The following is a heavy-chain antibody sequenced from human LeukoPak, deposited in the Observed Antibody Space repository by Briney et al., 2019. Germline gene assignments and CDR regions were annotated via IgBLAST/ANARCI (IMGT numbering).Heavy chain of an antibody. CDR1: GFTFSSYA. D-gene: IGHD3-22*01. J-gene: IGHJ4*02. CDR3: AKDIGMKVVVIDY. Sequence: PGRSLRLSCAASGFTFSSYAMHWVRQAPGKGLEWVAVISYDGSNKYYADSVKGRFTISRDNSKNTLYLQMNSLRAEDTAVYYCAKDIGMKVVVIDYWGQGTLVTVSS. V-gene: IGHV3-30*04. CDR2: ISYDGSNK.